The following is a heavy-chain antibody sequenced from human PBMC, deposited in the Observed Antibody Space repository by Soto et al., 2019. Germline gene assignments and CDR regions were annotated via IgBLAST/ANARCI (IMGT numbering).Heavy chain of an antibody. Sequence: EVQLVESGGGLVQPGGSLRLSCAASGFTFSSYSMNWVRQAPGKGLEWVSYISSSSSTIYYADSVKGRFTISRDNAKNSLYLQMNSQRDEDTAVYYCARDRGIAARPGWYFDLWGRGTLVTVSS. CDR1: GFTFSSYS. CDR2: ISSSSSTI. V-gene: IGHV3-48*02. J-gene: IGHJ2*01. D-gene: IGHD6-6*01. CDR3: ARDRGIAARPGWYFDL.